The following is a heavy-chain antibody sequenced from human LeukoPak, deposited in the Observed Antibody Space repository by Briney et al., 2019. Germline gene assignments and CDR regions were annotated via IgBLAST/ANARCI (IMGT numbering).Heavy chain of an antibody. D-gene: IGHD2-15*01. CDR3: AKYCSGGSCYPYFDY. CDR1: GFTFSSYA. J-gene: IGHJ4*02. V-gene: IGHV3-23*01. CDR2: ISGSGGST. Sequence: SGGSLRLSCAASGFTFSSYAMSWVRQAPGKGLEWVSAISGSGGSTYYADSVKGRFTISRDNSKNTLYLQMNSLRAEDTAVYYCAKYCSGGSCYPYFDYWGQGTLVTVSS.